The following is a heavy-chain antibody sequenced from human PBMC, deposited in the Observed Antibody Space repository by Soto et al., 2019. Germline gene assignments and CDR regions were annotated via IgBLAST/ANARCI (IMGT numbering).Heavy chain of an antibody. Sequence: QVQLVQSGAEVKKPGSSVKVSCKASGGTFSSYTISWVRQAPGQGLEWMGRIIPILGIENYAQKFQGRVTITADKSTSTAYMELSSLRSEDTAGYYCASVYGDYSYWGQGTLVTVSS. V-gene: IGHV1-69*02. D-gene: IGHD4-17*01. CDR1: GGTFSSYT. CDR3: ASVYGDYSY. J-gene: IGHJ4*02. CDR2: IIPILGIE.